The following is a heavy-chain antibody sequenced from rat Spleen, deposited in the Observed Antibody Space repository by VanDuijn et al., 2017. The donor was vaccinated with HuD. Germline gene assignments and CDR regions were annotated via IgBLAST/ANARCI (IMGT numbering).Heavy chain of an antibody. Sequence: EVQLVESGGGLVQPGRSLKLSCVASGFTFTNYWMTWIRQAPGKGLEWVASITNTGGSTYYPDSVKGRFTISRDNAKSTLYLQMNSLRSEDTATYYCTRSVYPGSPYWYFDFWGPGTMVTVSS. V-gene: IGHV5-31*01. CDR3: TRSVYPGSPYWYFDF. D-gene: IGHD1-4*01. CDR2: ITNTGGST. J-gene: IGHJ1*01. CDR1: GFTFTNYW.